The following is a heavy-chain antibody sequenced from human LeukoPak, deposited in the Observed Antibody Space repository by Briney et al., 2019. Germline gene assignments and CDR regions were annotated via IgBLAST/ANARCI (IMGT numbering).Heavy chain of an antibody. CDR2: ISSSSSYI. D-gene: IGHD4-17*01. V-gene: IGHV3-21*01. Sequence: GGSLRLSCAASGFTFSSYSMNWVRQAPGKGLEWVSSISSSSSYIYYADSVKGRFTISRDNAKNSLYPQMNSLRAEDTAVYYCARESTVTPNFDYWGQGTLVTVSS. CDR1: GFTFSSYS. J-gene: IGHJ4*02. CDR3: ARESTVTPNFDY.